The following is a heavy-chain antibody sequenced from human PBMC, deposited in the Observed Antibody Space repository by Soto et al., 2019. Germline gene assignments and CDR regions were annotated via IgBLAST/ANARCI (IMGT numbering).Heavy chain of an antibody. CDR2: ICGSGGST. CDR3: AKDFEGVFRGVIRVTPGDY. V-gene: IGHV3-23*01. CDR1: GFTFSSYA. D-gene: IGHD3-10*01. Sequence: EVQLLESGGGLVQPGGSLRLSCAASGFTFSSYAMSWVRQAQGKGLEWVSAICGSGGSTYYADSVKGRFTISRDNSKNTLYLQMNSLRAEDTAVYYCAKDFEGVFRGVIRVTPGDYWGQGTLVTVSS. J-gene: IGHJ4*02.